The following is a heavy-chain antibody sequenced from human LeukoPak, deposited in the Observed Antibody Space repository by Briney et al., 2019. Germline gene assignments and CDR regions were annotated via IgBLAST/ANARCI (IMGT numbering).Heavy chain of an antibody. J-gene: IGHJ4*02. D-gene: IGHD3-10*01. CDR2: IIPIFGTA. CDR3: ARDLAVRGVIMTYFDY. CDR1: GGTFSSYA. V-gene: IGHV1-69*13. Sequence: ASVTVSCKASGGTFSSYAISWVRQPPGQGLEWMRGIIPIFGTANYAQKFQGRVTITADESTSTAYMELSSLRSEDTAVYYCARDLAVRGVIMTYFDYWGQGTLVTVSS.